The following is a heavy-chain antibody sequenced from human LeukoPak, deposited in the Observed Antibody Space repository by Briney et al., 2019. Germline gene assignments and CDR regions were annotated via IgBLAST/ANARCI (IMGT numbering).Heavy chain of an antibody. D-gene: IGHD3-22*01. CDR3: AREASSGYYYRDAFDI. J-gene: IGHJ3*02. CDR1: GFTFSSYA. Sequence: GGSLRLSCAASGFTFSSYAMHWVRQAPGKGLEWVAVISYDGSNKYYADSVKGRFTISRDNSKNTLYLQMNSLRAEDTAVYYCAREASSGYYYRDAFDIWGQGTMVTVSS. CDR2: ISYDGSNK. V-gene: IGHV3-30-3*01.